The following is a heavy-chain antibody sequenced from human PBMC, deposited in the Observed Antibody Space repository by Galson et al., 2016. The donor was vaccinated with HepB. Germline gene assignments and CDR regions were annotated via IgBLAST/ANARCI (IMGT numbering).Heavy chain of an antibody. D-gene: IGHD3-3*01. V-gene: IGHV3-7*03. CDR3: ARDFLFAHDL. Sequence: KGLEWVANIKQDGSEEYYVDSVEGRFTISRDNAKNSLYLQMHSLRAEDTAVYYCARDFLFAHDLWGPGALVTVSS. CDR2: IKQDGSEE. J-gene: IGHJ5*02.